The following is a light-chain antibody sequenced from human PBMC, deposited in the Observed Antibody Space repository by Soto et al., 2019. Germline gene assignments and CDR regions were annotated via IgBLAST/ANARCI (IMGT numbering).Light chain of an antibody. CDR3: QQRSKWPPYT. CDR1: QSVSSY. J-gene: IGKJ2*01. V-gene: IGKV3-11*01. CDR2: DAS. Sequence: EIVLTQSPATLSLSPGERATLSCRASQSVSSYLAWYQQKPGQAPRLLIYDASNRATGIPARFSGSGSGTDFTLTISSLEPEDFAVYYCQQRSKWPPYTFGQGTKLEMK.